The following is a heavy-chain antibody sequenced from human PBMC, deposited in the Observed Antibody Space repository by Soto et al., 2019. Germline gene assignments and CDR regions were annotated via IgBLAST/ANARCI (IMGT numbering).Heavy chain of an antibody. CDR3: AREAWNYVEYYYGMDD. Sequence: SEALSLTGAVYRGTFSGYYWSWIRQPPGKGLEWIGEINHSGSTNYNPSPKSRVTISVDTSKNQFSLKLSSVTAAATGVYYCAREAWNYVEYYYGMDDWGQRTTVTVPS. D-gene: IGHD1-7*01. CDR1: RGTFSGYY. CDR2: INHSGST. J-gene: IGHJ6*02. V-gene: IGHV4-34*01.